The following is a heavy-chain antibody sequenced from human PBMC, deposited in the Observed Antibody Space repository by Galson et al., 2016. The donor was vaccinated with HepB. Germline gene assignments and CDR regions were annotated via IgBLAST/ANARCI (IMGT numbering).Heavy chain of an antibody. D-gene: IGHD1-1*01. Sequence: SLRLSCAASGFTFSRYSMNWVRQAPGTGLEWISYIDTSGSYIYYADSVKGRFTISRDIAKNSLFLQMNSLRAEDTAVYYCVRDQFTRNWNDSYYYAMDVWGQGTTVTVSS. J-gene: IGHJ6*02. CDR3: VRDQFTRNWNDSYYYAMDV. CDR1: GFTFSRYS. CDR2: IDTSGSYI. V-gene: IGHV3-21*01.